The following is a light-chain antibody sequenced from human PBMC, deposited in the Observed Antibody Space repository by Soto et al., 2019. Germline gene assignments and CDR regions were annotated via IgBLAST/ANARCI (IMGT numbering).Light chain of an antibody. CDR1: HSMSDY. Sequence: DIQMTQSPSSLSASVGDRVTLTCRASHSMSDYLNWYRQKPGKAPELLIYAASTLHSGVPSRFSGNRSGTEFTLTISGLQPEDFATYFCQQSFSTPYTFGQGIQLEIK. CDR2: AAS. V-gene: IGKV1-39*01. CDR3: QQSFSTPYT. J-gene: IGKJ2*01.